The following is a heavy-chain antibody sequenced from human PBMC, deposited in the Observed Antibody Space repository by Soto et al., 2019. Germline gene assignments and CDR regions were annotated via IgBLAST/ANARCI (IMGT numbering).Heavy chain of an antibody. Sequence: SETLSLTCAISGGSISSGGYSWTWIRQPPGKGLEWIGYIYHSGSTYYNPSLKSRVTISVDRSKNQFSLKLSSVTAADTAVYYCARGPPFGYWGQGTLVPSPQ. V-gene: IGHV4-30-2*01. CDR3: ARGPPFGY. D-gene: IGHD3-10*01. CDR2: IYHSGST. CDR1: GGSISSGGYS. J-gene: IGHJ4*02.